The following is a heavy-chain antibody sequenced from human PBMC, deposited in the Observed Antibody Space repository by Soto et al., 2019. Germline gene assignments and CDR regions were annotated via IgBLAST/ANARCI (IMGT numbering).Heavy chain of an antibody. J-gene: IGHJ4*02. Sequence: VKVSCKGFGYSFMKYCINWARQAPGQGLEWVGWISPYSGYTHSAQKFHGRLTLTTDTAASTAYMELRILRSADTALYYCAREASVLIPAAQPSRFDSWGQGTLVTVSS. D-gene: IGHD2-2*01. CDR1: GYSFMKYC. V-gene: IGHV1-18*01. CDR3: AREASVLIPAAQPSRFDS. CDR2: ISPYSGYT.